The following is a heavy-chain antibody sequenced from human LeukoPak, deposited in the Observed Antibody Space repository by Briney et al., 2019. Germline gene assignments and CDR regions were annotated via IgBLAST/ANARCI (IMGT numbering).Heavy chain of an antibody. V-gene: IGHV4-34*01. CDR2: INHSGST. CDR1: GGSFSGYY. Sequence: SETLSLTCAVYGGSFSGYYWSWIRQPPGKGLEWIGEINHSGSTNYNPSLKSRVTISIDTSKNQFSLKLSSVTAADTALYYCARGPGTWYYYWGQGTQVTVSS. CDR3: ARGPGTWYYY. J-gene: IGHJ4*02. D-gene: IGHD6-13*01.